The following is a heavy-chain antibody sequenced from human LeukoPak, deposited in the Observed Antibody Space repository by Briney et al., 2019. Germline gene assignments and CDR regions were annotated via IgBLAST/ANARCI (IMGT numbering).Heavy chain of an antibody. CDR1: GYSFSAYA. CDR3: ARSLYYFDSSGYYYPFNF. D-gene: IGHD3-22*01. V-gene: IGHV1-3*01. CDR2: VHGGNSNT. J-gene: IGHJ4*02. Sequence: ASVKVSCKASGYSFSAYAMHWVRQAPGQRLEWMGWVHGGNSNTKYSQKFQDRVTITRDTSASIAYMELSSLRSEDTAMYYCARSLYYFDSSGYYYPFNFWGQGTLVTVSS.